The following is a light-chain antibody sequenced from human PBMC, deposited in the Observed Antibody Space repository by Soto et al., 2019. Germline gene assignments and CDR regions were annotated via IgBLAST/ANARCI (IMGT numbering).Light chain of an antibody. J-gene: IGKJ5*01. CDR3: QQFHSFPIT. Sequence: DIQMTQSPSTLSASAGDRVTNTCRASQSINRWLAWYQQKPGKAPKLLINDASSLESGVPSRFSGSGSGTEFTLTISSLQPDDFATYYCQQFHSFPITFGQGTRLEIK. V-gene: IGKV1-5*01. CDR2: DAS. CDR1: QSINRW.